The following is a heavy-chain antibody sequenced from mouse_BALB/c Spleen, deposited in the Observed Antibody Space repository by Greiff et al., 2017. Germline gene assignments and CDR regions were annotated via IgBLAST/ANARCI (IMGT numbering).Heavy chain of an antibody. CDR2: INPGSGGT. V-gene: IGHV1-54*01. J-gene: IGHJ3*01. CDR3: AGGAWFAY. CDR1: GYAFTNYL. Sequence: VQLQQSGAELVRPGTSVKVSCKASGYAFTNYLIEWVKQRPGQGLEWIGVINPGSGGTNYNEKFKGKATLTADKSSSTAYMQLSSLTSDDSAVYICAGGAWFAYWGQGTLVTVSA.